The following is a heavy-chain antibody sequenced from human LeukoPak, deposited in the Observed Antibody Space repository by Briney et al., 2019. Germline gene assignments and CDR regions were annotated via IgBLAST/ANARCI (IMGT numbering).Heavy chain of an antibody. J-gene: IGHJ5*02. Sequence: ASVKVSCKASGYTFTSYGISWVRQAPGQGLEWMGWISAYNGNTNYAQKLQGRVTMTTDTSTSTAYMELRSLRSDDTAVYYCARDFGCYGRDWFDPWGQGTLVTVSS. V-gene: IGHV1-18*01. D-gene: IGHD2-15*01. CDR1: GYTFTSYG. CDR3: ARDFGCYGRDWFDP. CDR2: ISAYNGNT.